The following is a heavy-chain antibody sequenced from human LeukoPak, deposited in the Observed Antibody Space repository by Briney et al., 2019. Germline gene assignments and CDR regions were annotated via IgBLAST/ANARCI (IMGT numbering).Heavy chain of an antibody. J-gene: IGHJ3*02. Sequence: SGPTLVKPTQTLTLTCTFSGFSLSTSGVGVGWIRQPPGKALEWLALIYWDDDKRYSPSLKSRLTITKDTSKNQVVLTMTNMDPVDTATYYCALQYYYGSGTQNAFDIWGQGTMVTVSS. CDR1: GFSLSTSGVG. D-gene: IGHD3-10*01. V-gene: IGHV2-5*02. CDR3: ALQYYYGSGTQNAFDI. CDR2: IYWDDDK.